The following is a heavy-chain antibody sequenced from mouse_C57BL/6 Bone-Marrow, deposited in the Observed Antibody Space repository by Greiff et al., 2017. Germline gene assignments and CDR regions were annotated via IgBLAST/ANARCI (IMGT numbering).Heavy chain of an antibody. Sequence: QVQLKQSGAELVRPGASVTLSCKASGYTFTDYEMHWVKQTPVHGLEWIGAIDPETGGTAYNQKFKGKAILTADKSSSTAYMELRSLTSGDSAVYYCTRRPFYGSSPAWFAYWGQGTLVTVSA. V-gene: IGHV1-15*01. CDR2: IDPETGGT. CDR1: GYTFTDYE. J-gene: IGHJ3*01. CDR3: TRRPFYGSSPAWFAY. D-gene: IGHD1-1*01.